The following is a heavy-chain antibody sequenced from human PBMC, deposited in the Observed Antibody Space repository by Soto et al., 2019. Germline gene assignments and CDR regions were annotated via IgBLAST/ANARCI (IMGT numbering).Heavy chain of an antibody. D-gene: IGHD6-13*01. CDR2: IYYSGST. CDR1: GGSISSYY. V-gene: IGHV4-59*01. CDR3: AAGEASSRNLAPYYLNF. Sequence: LSLTCTVSGGSISSYYWSWIRQPPGKGLEWIGYIYYSGSTNYNPSLKSRVTISVDTSKNQFSLKLSSVTAADTAVYFCAAGEASSRNLAPYYLNFWGQGTLVTVSS. J-gene: IGHJ4*02.